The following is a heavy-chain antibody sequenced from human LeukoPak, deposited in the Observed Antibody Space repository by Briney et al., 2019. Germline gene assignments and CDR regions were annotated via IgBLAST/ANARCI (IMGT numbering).Heavy chain of an antibody. CDR3: ATKMHGPFDH. CDR1: GFTFSSYN. Sequence: GGPLRLSCAASGFTFSSYNLYWVRQAPGRGLEWVSSSVTSGSTYYADSVRGRFTISRDNAKNSLYLQMSSLSVAGTAVYYCATKMHGPFDHWGQGTLVTVSS. V-gene: IGHV3-21*01. CDR2: SVTSGST. J-gene: IGHJ5*02.